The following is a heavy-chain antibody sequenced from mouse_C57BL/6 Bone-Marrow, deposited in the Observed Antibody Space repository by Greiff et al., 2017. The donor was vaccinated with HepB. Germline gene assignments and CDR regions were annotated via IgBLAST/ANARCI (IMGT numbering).Heavy chain of an antibody. CDR2: ISYDGSN. Sequence: EVKLQESGPGLVKPSQSLSLTCSVTGYSITSGYYWNWIRQFPGNKLEWMGYISYDGSNNYNPSLKNRISITRDTSKNQFFLKLNSVTTEDTATYYCASDYSYYAMDYWGQGTSVTVSS. V-gene: IGHV3-6*01. J-gene: IGHJ4*01. CDR3: ASDYSYYAMDY. D-gene: IGHD2-1*01. CDR1: GYSITSGYY.